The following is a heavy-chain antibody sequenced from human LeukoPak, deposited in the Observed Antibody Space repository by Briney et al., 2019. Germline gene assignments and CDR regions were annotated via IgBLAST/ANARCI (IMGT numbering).Heavy chain of an antibody. J-gene: IGHJ4*02. CDR2: ISAGNGNT. V-gene: IGHV1-3*01. Sequence: ASVKVSCKASGYTFTSYGISWVRQAPGQRLEWMGWISAGNGNTKYSQNFQGRVTFISNTSATTAFMELSSLRSEDAAVYYCARDSGSGNNDYWGQGTLVAVSS. D-gene: IGHD1-26*01. CDR3: ARDSGSGNNDY. CDR1: GYTFTSYG.